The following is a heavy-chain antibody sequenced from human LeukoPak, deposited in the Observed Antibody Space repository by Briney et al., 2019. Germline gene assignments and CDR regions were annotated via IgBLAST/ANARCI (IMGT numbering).Heavy chain of an antibody. J-gene: IGHJ6*03. Sequence: GGSLRLSCAASGFTFSSYSMNWVRQAPGKGLEWVSSISSSSSYIYYADSVKGRFTISRDNAKNSLYLQMNSLRAEDTAVYYCARAGQQQLVRSYMDAWGKGTTVTVSS. CDR1: GFTFSSYS. D-gene: IGHD6-13*01. V-gene: IGHV3-21*01. CDR3: ARAGQQQLVRSYMDA. CDR2: ISSSSSYI.